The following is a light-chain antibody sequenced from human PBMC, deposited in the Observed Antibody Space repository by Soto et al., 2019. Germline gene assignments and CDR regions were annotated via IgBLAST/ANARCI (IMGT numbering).Light chain of an antibody. J-gene: IGKJ1*01. V-gene: IGKV1-39*01. CDR1: QSISSY. Sequence: DIQMTQSPSSLSASVGARVTITCRASQSISSYLTWYQHKPGKAPKLLIYAASSLQTGVPSRFSGSRSGTDFALTISSLQREDFATYYCQQTDTFPRTFGQGTKVEMK. CDR2: AAS. CDR3: QQTDTFPRT.